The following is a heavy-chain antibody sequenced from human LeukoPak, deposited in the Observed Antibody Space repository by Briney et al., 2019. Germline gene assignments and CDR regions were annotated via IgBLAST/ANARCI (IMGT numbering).Heavy chain of an antibody. J-gene: IGHJ4*02. CDR3: VNYVH. V-gene: IGHV3-21*01. D-gene: IGHD3-10*02. CDR2: ISSSSSYI. CDR1: GFTFDDYG. Sequence: GGSLRLSCAASGFTFDDYGMSWVRQAPGKGLEWVSSISSSSSYIYYADSVKGRFTISRDNSKNTLYLQMNSLRAEDTAVYYCVNYVHWGQGTLVTVSS.